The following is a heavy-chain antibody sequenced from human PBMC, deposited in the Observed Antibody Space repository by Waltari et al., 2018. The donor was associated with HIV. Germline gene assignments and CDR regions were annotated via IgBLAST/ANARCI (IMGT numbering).Heavy chain of an antibody. CDR1: GFTFSSSW. Sequence: EVQLVESGGGLVQPGGSLRLSCAASGFTFSSSWMSWFRQAPGRGLEGGGKRKEEGSGKYYVDSVKGRFTISRGNAKNSLYLQMNRLRAEDTAVYYCARDYSSTRCYYFDYWGQGTLVTVSS. CDR2: RKEEGSGK. D-gene: IGHD2-2*01. CDR3: ARDYSSTRCYYFDY. V-gene: IGHV3-7*01. J-gene: IGHJ4*02.